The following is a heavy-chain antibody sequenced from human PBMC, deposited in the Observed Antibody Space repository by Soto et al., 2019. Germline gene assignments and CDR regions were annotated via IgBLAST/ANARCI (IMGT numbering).Heavy chain of an antibody. V-gene: IGHV3-53*02. Sequence: VQLVETGGGLIQPGGSLRLSCAASGFSVSSDYMSWVRQAPGKGLEWVSVIYSADRTYYADSVKGRFSISRDISKNTLYLQMNSLRDEDTAIYYCAAAPWSGSYWGQGTLVTASS. CDR1: GFSVSSDY. CDR3: AAAPWSGSY. J-gene: IGHJ4*02. CDR2: IYSADRT. D-gene: IGHD3-3*01.